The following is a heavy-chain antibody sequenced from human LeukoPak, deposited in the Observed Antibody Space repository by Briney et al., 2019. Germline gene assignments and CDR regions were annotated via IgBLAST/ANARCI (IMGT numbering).Heavy chain of an antibody. CDR2: MNPNSGNT. Sequence: ASVKVSCKASGYTFTSYDINWVRQATGQGLEWMGWMNPNSGNTGYAQKFQGRVTITRNTSISTAYMELSSLRSEDTAVYYCARKSYDSSGPYDYWGQGTLVTVSS. CDR3: ARKSYDSSGPYDY. CDR1: GYTFTSYD. J-gene: IGHJ4*02. V-gene: IGHV1-8*03. D-gene: IGHD3-22*01.